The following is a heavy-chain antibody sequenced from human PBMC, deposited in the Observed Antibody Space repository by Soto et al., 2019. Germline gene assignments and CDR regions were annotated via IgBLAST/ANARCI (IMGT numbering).Heavy chain of an antibody. Sequence: SXKVSFKASGYSXISHDIDLVRQAPGQGLEWIGWMNPRSGNTGYAQRFQGRLTITRNTSMKTAYMELSSLRSYYTDLYYCARATGGTHYWFDPWGQGTLGTVSS. CDR2: MNPRSGNT. CDR1: GYSXISHD. CDR3: ARATGGTHYWFDP. J-gene: IGHJ5*02. D-gene: IGHD7-27*01. V-gene: IGHV1-8*01.